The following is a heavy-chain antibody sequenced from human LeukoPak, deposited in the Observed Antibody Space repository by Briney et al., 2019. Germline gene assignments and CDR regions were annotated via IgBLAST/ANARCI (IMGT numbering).Heavy chain of an antibody. CDR2: IYHSGNT. D-gene: IGHD3-22*01. J-gene: IGHJ4*02. CDR1: GGSISSSNW. V-gene: IGHV4-4*02. Sequence: SETLSLTCAVSGGSISSSNWWSWVRQPPGKGLEWIGEIYHSGNTNYNPSLKSRVIISVDKSKNQFSLKLSSVTAADTAVYYCARVEIITLIFGYWGQGTLVTVSS. CDR3: ARVEIITLIFGY.